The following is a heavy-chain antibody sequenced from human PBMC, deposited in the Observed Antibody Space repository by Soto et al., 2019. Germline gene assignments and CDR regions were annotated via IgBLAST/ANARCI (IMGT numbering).Heavy chain of an antibody. V-gene: IGHV4-39*01. CDR1: GGSISSSSYY. D-gene: IGHD6-19*01. CDR2: IYYSGST. J-gene: IGHJ6*02. CDR3: ARPSVAGSAFGMDV. Sequence: PPETLSLTCTVYGGSISSSSYYWGWIRQPPGKGLEWIGSIYYSGSTCYNPSLKSPVTISVDTSQNQFSLKLSSVTAADTAVYYCARPSVAGSAFGMDVWGQGTTVTVS.